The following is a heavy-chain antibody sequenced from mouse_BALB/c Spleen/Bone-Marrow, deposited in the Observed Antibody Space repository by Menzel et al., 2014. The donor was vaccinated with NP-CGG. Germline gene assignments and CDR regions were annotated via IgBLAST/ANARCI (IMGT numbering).Heavy chain of an antibody. CDR1: GYTFTNFW. CDR3: AGYDYAMDY. V-gene: IGHV1S41*01. D-gene: IGHD2-3*01. J-gene: IGHJ4*01. Sequence: DLVKPGASVKLSCKASGYTFTNFWINWLKQRPGQGLEWIGRIAPGTGTTYYNEMFKGKATLTVDKSTSTAYIQLSSLSSEDAAVYFCAGYDYAMDYWGQGTSVTVSS. CDR2: IAPGTGTT.